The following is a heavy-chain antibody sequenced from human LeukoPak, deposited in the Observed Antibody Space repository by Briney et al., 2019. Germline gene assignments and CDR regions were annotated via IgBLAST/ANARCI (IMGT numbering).Heavy chain of an antibody. V-gene: IGHV4-59*01. J-gene: IGHJ6*02. CDR2: IYYSGST. CDR1: GGSISSYY. Sequence: PSETLSLTCTVSGGSISSYYWSWIRQPPGKGLEWIGYIYYSGSTNYNPSLKSRVTISVDTSKNQFSLKLSSVTAADTAVYYCARMRYYYYGMDVWGQGTTVTASS. CDR3: ARMRYYYYGMDV.